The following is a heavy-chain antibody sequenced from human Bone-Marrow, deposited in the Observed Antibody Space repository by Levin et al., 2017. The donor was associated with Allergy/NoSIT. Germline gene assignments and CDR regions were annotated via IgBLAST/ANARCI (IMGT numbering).Heavy chain of an antibody. J-gene: IGHJ6*02. D-gene: IGHD3-9*01. CDR3: ARLKTYDDILTGAYYYYYGMDV. CDR2: IYSGGST. CDR1: GFTVSTNY. Sequence: GESLKISCAVSGFTVSTNYINWVRQAPGKGLEWVSIIYSGGSTFYADSVKGRFTISRDTSKNTVSLHMNSLRAEDTAVYFCARLKTYDDILTGAYYYYYGMDVWGQGTTVSVSS. V-gene: IGHV3-53*01.